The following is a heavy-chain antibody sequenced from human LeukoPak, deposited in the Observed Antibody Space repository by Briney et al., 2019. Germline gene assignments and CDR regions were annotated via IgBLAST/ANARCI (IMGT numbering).Heavy chain of an antibody. J-gene: IGHJ4*02. D-gene: IGHD6-19*01. CDR2: IKQDGSEK. V-gene: IGHV3-7*01. Sequence: GGSLRLSCAASGFTFSSYWMSWVRQAPGKGLEWVANIKQDGSEKYYVDSVKGRFTISRDNAKNSLYLQMNSLRAEDTAVYYCAGQTVAGDENFDYWGQGTLVTVSS. CDR3: AGQTVAGDENFDY. CDR1: GFTFSSYW.